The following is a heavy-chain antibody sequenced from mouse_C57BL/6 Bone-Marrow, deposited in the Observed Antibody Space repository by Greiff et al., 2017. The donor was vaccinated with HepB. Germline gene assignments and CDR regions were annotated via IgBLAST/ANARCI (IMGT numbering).Heavy chain of an antibody. CDR2: ISNGGGST. CDR3: ARHRGTTVVRRAMDY. Sequence: EVHLVESGGGLVQPGGSLKLSCAASGFTFSDYYMYWVRQTPEKRLEWVAYISNGGGSTYYPDTVKGRFTISRDNAKNTLYLQMSRLKSEDTAMYYCARHRGTTVVRRAMDYWGQGTSVTVSS. V-gene: IGHV5-12*01. CDR1: GFTFSDYY. D-gene: IGHD1-1*01. J-gene: IGHJ4*01.